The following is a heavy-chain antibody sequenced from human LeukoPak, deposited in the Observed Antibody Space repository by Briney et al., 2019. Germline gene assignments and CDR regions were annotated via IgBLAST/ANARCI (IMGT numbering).Heavy chain of an antibody. CDR2: IYTSGST. J-gene: IGHJ6*02. CDR3: ARDCSSTSCYIGYYYYGMDV. Sequence: SETLSLTCTVSGGSISSYYWSRIRQPAGKGLEWIGRIYTSGSTNYNPSLKSRVTMSVDTSKNQFSLKLSSVTAADTAVYYCARDCSSTSCYIGYYYYGMDVWGQGTTVTVSS. CDR1: GGSISSYY. D-gene: IGHD2-2*02. V-gene: IGHV4-4*07.